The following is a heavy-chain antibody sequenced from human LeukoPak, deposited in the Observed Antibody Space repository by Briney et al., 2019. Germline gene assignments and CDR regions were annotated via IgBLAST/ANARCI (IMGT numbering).Heavy chain of an antibody. CDR3: ARDTLGEGEDANYAVYYFDY. CDR1: GFTFNTLW. J-gene: IGHJ4*02. Sequence: GGSLRLSCAGSGFTFNTLWMSWVRQAPGKGLEWVANIKEDGSEKYYVDSVKGRFTISRDNAKNSLDLQMNSLRAEDTAVYYCARDTLGEGEDANYAVYYFDYWGQGTPVTVSS. V-gene: IGHV3-7*01. D-gene: IGHD3-10*01. CDR2: IKEDGSEK.